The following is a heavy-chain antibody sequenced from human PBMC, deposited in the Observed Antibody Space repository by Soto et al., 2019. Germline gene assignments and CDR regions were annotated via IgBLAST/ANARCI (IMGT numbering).Heavy chain of an antibody. J-gene: IGHJ4*02. V-gene: IGHV4-31*03. D-gene: IGHD3-9*01. CDR1: GGSISSSGYY. Sequence: SETLSLTCTVSGGSISSSGYYWSWIRQHPGKGLEGIGYIYYSGSTYYNPSLKSRVTISGQTSKNQYSLKLSSVTEADTAVYYCARAPKVRMDYDILPPLDYFDYWGQGTRVTVPS. CDR2: IYYSGST. CDR3: ARAPKVRMDYDILPPLDYFDY.